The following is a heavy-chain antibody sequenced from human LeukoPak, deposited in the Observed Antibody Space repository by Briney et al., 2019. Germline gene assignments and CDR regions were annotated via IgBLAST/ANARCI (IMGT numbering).Heavy chain of an antibody. D-gene: IGHD6-6*01. CDR3: ARGPSLSIAARRGYYYYMDV. J-gene: IGHJ6*03. CDR2: MNPNNDNT. Sequence: ASVKVSCKASGYTFTSYDINWVRQATGQGLEWMGWMNPNNDNTGYAQKFQGRVSMTSNTSMYTAYMELSSLKSDDTAVYYCARGPSLSIAARRGYYYYMDVWGQGTTVTVSS. CDR1: GYTFTSYD. V-gene: IGHV1-8*01.